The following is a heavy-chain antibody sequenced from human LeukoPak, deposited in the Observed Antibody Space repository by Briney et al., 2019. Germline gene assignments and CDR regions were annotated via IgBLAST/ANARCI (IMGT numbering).Heavy chain of an antibody. Sequence: PSETLSLTCTVSGASISSYYWSWIRQPPGKGLEWIGDIYYIGSTNYNPSLKSRVTISVDTSKNQFSLKLSSVTAADTAVYYCARGALVVVAANYFDYWGQGTLVTVSS. CDR3: ARGALVVVAANYFDY. D-gene: IGHD2-15*01. CDR1: GASISSYY. V-gene: IGHV4-59*01. J-gene: IGHJ4*02. CDR2: IYYIGST.